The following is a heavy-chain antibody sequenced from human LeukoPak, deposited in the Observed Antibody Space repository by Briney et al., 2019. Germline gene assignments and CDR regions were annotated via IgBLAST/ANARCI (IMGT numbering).Heavy chain of an antibody. Sequence: SVKVSCKASGGTFSSYAISWVRQAPGQGLEWMGGIIPIFGTANYAQKFQGRVTITADDSTSTAYMELSSLRSEDTAVYYCARDLRGYSGYAYWGQGTLVTVSS. CDR1: GGTFSSYA. CDR2: IIPIFGTA. D-gene: IGHD5-12*01. V-gene: IGHV1-69*13. J-gene: IGHJ4*02. CDR3: ARDLRGYSGYAY.